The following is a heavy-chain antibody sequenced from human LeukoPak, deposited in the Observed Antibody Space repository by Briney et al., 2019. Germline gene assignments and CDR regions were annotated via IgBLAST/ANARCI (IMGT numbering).Heavy chain of an antibody. CDR1: GGTFSSYA. CDR3: ANDYSSSWYGRGGWFDP. V-gene: IGHV1-69*01. CDR2: IIPIFGTA. Sequence: GSSVKVSCKASGGTFSSYAISWVRQAPGQGLEWMGGIIPIFGTANYAQKFQGRVTITADESTSTAYMELSSLRSEDTAVYYCANDYSSSWYGRGGWFDPWGQGTLVTVSS. D-gene: IGHD6-13*01. J-gene: IGHJ5*02.